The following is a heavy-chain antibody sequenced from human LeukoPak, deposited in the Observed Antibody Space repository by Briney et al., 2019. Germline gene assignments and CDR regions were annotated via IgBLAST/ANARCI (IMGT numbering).Heavy chain of an antibody. CDR1: GFAFSNYW. D-gene: IGHD6-19*01. J-gene: IGHJ4*02. CDR2: IDTDGSTT. CDR3: VNMRGGAVAGTRSDY. V-gene: IGHV3-74*01. Sequence: PGGSLRLSCAASGFAFSNYWMHWVRRVPGKGLVWVSYIDTDGSTTSYADSVKGRFTISRDNAKNTLYLQMNSLRADDTAVYYCVNMRGGAVAGTRSDYWGQGTLVTVSS.